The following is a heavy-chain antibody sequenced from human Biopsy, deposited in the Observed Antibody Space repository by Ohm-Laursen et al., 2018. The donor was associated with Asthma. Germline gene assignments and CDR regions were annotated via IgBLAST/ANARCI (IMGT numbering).Heavy chain of an antibody. V-gene: IGHV3-23*01. Sequence: SLRLSCAASGFTFSNYAMSWVRQAPGKGLEWVSSITGSGGFTYYADSVKGRFTISRDKSENTLYLQMNSLTAEDTAVYYCARDIVATMIGYYYYGMDVWGQGTTVTVSS. J-gene: IGHJ6*02. CDR3: ARDIVATMIGYYYYGMDV. D-gene: IGHD5-12*01. CDR1: GFTFSNYA. CDR2: ITGSGGFT.